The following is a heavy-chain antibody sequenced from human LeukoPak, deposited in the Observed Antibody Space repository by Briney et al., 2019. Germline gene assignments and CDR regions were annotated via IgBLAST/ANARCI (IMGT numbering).Heavy chain of an antibody. CDR1: GFTFSSYW. V-gene: IGHV3-74*01. Sequence: GGCLRLSCAASGFTFSSYWMHWVRQAPGKGLVWVSRINSRGSSTSYADSVKGRFTISRDNAKNTLYLQMNSLRAEDTAVYYCARGRYSSGWYYFDYWGQGTLATVSS. CDR2: INSRGSST. CDR3: ARGRYSSGWYYFDY. J-gene: IGHJ4*02. D-gene: IGHD6-19*01.